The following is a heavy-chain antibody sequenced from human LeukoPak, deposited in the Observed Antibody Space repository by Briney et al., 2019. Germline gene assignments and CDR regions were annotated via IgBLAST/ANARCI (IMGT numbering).Heavy chain of an antibody. V-gene: IGHV4-4*07. CDR3: TREPDP. Sequence: SETLSLPCTVSGASISSYYWSWIRQPAGKGLEWIGRIYGGGSASYNPSLKSRVAMSVDTSKNQLSLKLSSVTAADTAVYYCTREPDPWGQGTLVTVSS. CDR2: IYGGGSA. J-gene: IGHJ5*02. CDR1: GASISSYY.